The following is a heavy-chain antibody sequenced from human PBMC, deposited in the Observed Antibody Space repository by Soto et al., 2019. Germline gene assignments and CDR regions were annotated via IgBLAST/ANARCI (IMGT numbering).Heavy chain of an antibody. CDR2: INHSGST. V-gene: IGHV4-34*01. J-gene: IGHJ5*02. CDR3: AREAWLSWFDP. D-gene: IGHD3-10*01. CDR1: GGSFSGYY. Sequence: QVQLQQWGAGLLKPSETLSLTCAVYGGSFSGYYWSWIRQPPGKGLEWIGEINHSGSTNYNPYLKNRDTLAVDASPSHCSLKLRSVTAAGTAVYYCAREAWLSWFDPWGQGTLVTVSS.